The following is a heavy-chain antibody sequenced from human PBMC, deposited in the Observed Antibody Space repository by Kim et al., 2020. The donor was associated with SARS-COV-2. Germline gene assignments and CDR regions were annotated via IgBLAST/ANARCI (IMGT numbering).Heavy chain of an antibody. CDR2: IYPSGST. D-gene: IGHD3-3*02. J-gene: IGHJ2*01. CDR1: GGSISSANW. V-gene: IGHV4-4*02. Sequence: SETLSLTCAVSGGSISSANWWSWVRQPPGKGLEWIGEIYPSGSTNYNPSLKSRVTISVDKSKNQFFLRLTSVTAADTAVYYCARAFGNIFLVVSITGYFDLWGRGTLVTVSS. CDR3: ARAFGNIFLVVSITGYFDL.